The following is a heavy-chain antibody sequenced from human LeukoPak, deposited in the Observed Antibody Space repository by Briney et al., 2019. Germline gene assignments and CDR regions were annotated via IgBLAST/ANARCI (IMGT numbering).Heavy chain of an antibody. CDR3: ASGIAAAGTGDY. CDR1: EFTFSSYG. D-gene: IGHD6-13*01. V-gene: IGHV3-30*02. Sequence: GGSLRLSCAAFEFTFSSYGMHWVRQAPGKGLEWVAFIRYGGSNKYYADSVKGRFTISRDNSKNTLYLQMNSLRAEDTAVYYCASGIAAAGTGDYWGQGTLVTVPS. J-gene: IGHJ4*02. CDR2: IRYGGSNK.